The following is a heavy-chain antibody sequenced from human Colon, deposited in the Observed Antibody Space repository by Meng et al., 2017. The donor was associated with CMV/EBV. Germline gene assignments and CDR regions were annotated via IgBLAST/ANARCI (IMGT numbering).Heavy chain of an antibody. CDR1: GFTFSSYS. Sequence: GESLKISCAASGFTFSSYSMTWVRQAPGKGLEWIGRIKSKLDGGTTDYAAPVKGRFSLSRDDSKNTLYLQMNSLKTEDTAVYYCAATTAAAVTLYGMDVWGLGTTVTVSS. D-gene: IGHD6-13*01. CDR2: IKSKLDGGTT. CDR3: AATTAAAVTLYGMDV. V-gene: IGHV3-15*01. J-gene: IGHJ6*02.